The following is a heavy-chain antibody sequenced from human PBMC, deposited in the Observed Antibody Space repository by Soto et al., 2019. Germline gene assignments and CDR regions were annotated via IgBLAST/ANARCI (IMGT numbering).Heavy chain of an antibody. V-gene: IGHV3-33*01. CDR2: IWYDGSNK. J-gene: IGHJ6*02. CDR1: GFTFSSYG. CDR3: ARDRDIVVVPAAPWYYYYGMDV. D-gene: IGHD2-2*01. Sequence: ESGGGVVQPGRSLRLSCAASGFTFSSYGMHWVRQAPGKGLEWVAVIWYDGSNKYYADSVKGRFTISRDNSKNTLYLQMNSLRAEDTAVYYCARDRDIVVVPAAPWYYYYGMDVWGQGTTVTVSS.